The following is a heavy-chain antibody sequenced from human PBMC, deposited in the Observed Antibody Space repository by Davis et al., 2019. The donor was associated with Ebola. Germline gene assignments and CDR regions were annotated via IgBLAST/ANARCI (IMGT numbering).Heavy chain of an antibody. CDR2: IIPIFGTA. Sequence: SVKVSCKASGGTFSSYAISWVRQAPGQGLEWMGGIIPIFGTANYAQKFQGRVTMTRDTSTSTVYMELSSLRSEDTAVYYCARTPGYCSGGSCYSGDYWGQGTLVTVSS. D-gene: IGHD2-15*01. J-gene: IGHJ4*02. CDR3: ARTPGYCSGGSCYSGDY. V-gene: IGHV1-69*05. CDR1: GGTFSSYA.